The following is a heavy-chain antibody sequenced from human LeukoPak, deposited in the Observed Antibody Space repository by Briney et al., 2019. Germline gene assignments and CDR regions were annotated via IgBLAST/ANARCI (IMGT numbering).Heavy chain of an antibody. CDR3: ARDHWLAVRGSYSSYYFDY. D-gene: IGHD1-26*01. CDR1: GFTFSSYA. V-gene: IGHV3-23*01. Sequence: GGSLRLSCAASGFTFSSYAMSWVRQAPGKGLEWVSAISGSGGSTYYADSVKGRFTISRDNTKNTLYLQMNSLRAEDTAVYYCARDHWLAVRGSYSSYYFDYWGQGTLVTVSS. J-gene: IGHJ4*02. CDR2: ISGSGGST.